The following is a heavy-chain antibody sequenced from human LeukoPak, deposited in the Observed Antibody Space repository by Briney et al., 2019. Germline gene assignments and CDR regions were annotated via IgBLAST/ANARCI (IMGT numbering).Heavy chain of an antibody. D-gene: IGHD6-19*01. V-gene: IGHV3-53*05. J-gene: IGHJ4*02. CDR1: GFTVSDAY. CDR2: IYSGGNT. CDR3: AKDAFSSGWELFDY. Sequence: GGSLRLSCAASGFTVSDAYMSWVRQAPGKGLEWVSVIYSGGNTYYADSVKGRFTISRDNSKNTLYLQMNSLRAEDTAVYSCAKDAFSSGWELFDYWGQGTLVTVSS.